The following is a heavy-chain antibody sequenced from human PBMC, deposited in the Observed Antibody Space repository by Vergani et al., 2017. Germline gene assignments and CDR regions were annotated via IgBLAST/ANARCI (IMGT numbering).Heavy chain of an antibody. CDR2: INHSGTI. D-gene: IGHD1-26*01. CDR3: ARRAERWETLLRDDFDV. V-gene: IGHV4-34*01. Sequence: QVQLQQWGPGLLKPSETLSLTCAVYGGSLSGYYWSWIRLAPGKGLEWIGEINHSGTINYNPTLKSPFNVSIDTSRDHYSLKLRSVSAADTAVYFCARRAERWETLLRDDFDVWGQGTFVTVSP. CDR1: GGSLSGYY. J-gene: IGHJ3*01.